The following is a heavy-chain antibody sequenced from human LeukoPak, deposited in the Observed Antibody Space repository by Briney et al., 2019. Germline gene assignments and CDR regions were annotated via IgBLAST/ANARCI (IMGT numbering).Heavy chain of an antibody. CDR2: ISYSGST. CDR1: GGSITSYH. D-gene: IGHD5-18*01. V-gene: IGHV4-59*01. J-gene: IGHJ4*02. Sequence: SETLSLTCPVSGGSITSYHWNWIRQPPGKGLEWIGYISYSGSTSYNPSLKSRVTISMDTSKNQFSLRLTSVTAAGTAFYYCARGGSRRDTAMVWDYWGQGILVTVSS. CDR3: ARGGSRRDTAMVWDY.